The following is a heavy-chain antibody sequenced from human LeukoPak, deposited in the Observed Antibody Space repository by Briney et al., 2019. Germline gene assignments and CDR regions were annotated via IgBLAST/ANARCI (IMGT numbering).Heavy chain of an antibody. CDR2: ITSSSSYI. CDR3: ARGPGPIASAGRGDY. V-gene: IGHV3-21*01. D-gene: IGHD6-13*01. J-gene: IGHJ4*02. Sequence: PGGSLRLSCAASGFTLSSYTMNWVRQAPGKGLEWVSSITSSSSYIYYADSVKGRFTISRDNAKKSLYLQMNSLRGEDTAVYYCARGPGPIASAGRGDYWGQGTLVTVSS. CDR1: GFTLSSYT.